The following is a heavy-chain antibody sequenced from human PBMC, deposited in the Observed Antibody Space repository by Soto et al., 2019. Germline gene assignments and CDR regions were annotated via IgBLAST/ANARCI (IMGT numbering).Heavy chain of an antibody. D-gene: IGHD3-22*01. V-gene: IGHV3-23*01. J-gene: IGHJ4*02. CDR1: GFTFSSYA. CDR2: ISGSGGST. Sequence: GGSLRLSCAASGFTFSSYAMSWVRQAPGKGLEWVSAISGSGGSTYYADSVKGPFTISRDNSKNTLYLQMNSLRAEDTAVYYCAKDTDSSGYYAFDYWGQGTLVTVSS. CDR3: AKDTDSSGYYAFDY.